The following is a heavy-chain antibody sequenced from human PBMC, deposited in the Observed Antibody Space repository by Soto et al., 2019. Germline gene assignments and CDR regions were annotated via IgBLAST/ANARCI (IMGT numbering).Heavy chain of an antibody. V-gene: IGHV4-39*02. CDR1: GDSINNNNFH. CDR2: IYYSGSA. Sequence: QVQLQESGPGLVKPSETLSLTCTVSGDSINNNNFHWGWLRQPPGKGLEWIGGIYYSGSAYYNPSLKSRVTISLDTSKNNFSLRVTSVTAADTAMYYCATYSTSSGCFDPWGQGTLVTISS. CDR3: ATYSTSSGCFDP. D-gene: IGHD6-6*01. J-gene: IGHJ5*02.